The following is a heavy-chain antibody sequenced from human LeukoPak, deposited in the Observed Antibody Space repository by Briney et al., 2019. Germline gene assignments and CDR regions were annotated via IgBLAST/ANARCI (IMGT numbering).Heavy chain of an antibody. Sequence: ASVKVSCMASGYTFTGYYIHWVRQAPGQGLEWMGWINPNSDYTFYAQKFQGRVTLTRDTSISTVYMELTTLTSDDTALYYCAVAPGDYWGQGTLVSVSA. CDR2: INPNSDYT. CDR1: GYTFTGYY. CDR3: AVAPGDY. J-gene: IGHJ4*02. D-gene: IGHD2-21*01. V-gene: IGHV1-2*02.